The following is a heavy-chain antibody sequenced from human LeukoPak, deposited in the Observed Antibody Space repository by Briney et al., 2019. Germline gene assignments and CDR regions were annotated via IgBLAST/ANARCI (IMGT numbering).Heavy chain of an antibody. CDR1: GFTVSSNY. D-gene: IGHD5-18*01. CDR2: IYSGGST. J-gene: IGHJ4*02. V-gene: IGHV3-53*01. CDR3: AKSPATGYSYESYYFDY. Sequence: TGGSLRLSCAASGFTVSSNYVSWVRQAPGKGLEWVSVIYSGGSTYYADSVKGRFTISRDNSKNTLYLQMNSLRAEDTAVYYCAKSPATGYSYESYYFDYWGQGTLVTVSS.